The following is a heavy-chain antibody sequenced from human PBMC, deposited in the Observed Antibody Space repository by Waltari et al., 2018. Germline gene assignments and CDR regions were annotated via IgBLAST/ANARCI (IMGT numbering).Heavy chain of an antibody. V-gene: IGHV3-23*01. CDR2: ITDTGGSP. Sequence: EVQLLESGGGLVQPGGSLRLSCAASGFTFSKSGMTWVRQTPGKGLDWVATITDTGGSPFYADSVKGRVAISRDNSKNTLYLQMSSLRAGDTAVYYCATSFRGKFDFWGQGTLVTVSS. CDR3: ATSFRGKFDF. CDR1: GFTFSKSG. J-gene: IGHJ4*02. D-gene: IGHD3-16*01.